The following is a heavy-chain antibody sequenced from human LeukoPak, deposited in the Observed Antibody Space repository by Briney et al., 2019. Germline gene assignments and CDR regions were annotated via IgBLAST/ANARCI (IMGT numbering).Heavy chain of an antibody. CDR1: GASMSAYY. Sequence: SETLSLTCTVSGASMSAYYWSWIRQPPGKGLEWIGNIYYSGSTNYNPSLKSRVTISVDTSKKQFYLKLSSVTAADTAVYYCARRQSGSYLDFDYWGQGTLVTVSS. V-gene: IGHV4-59*08. J-gene: IGHJ4*02. CDR3: ARRQSGSYLDFDY. CDR2: IYYSGST. D-gene: IGHD1-26*01.